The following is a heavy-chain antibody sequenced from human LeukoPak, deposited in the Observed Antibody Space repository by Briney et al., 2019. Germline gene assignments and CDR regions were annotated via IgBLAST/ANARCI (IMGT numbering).Heavy chain of an antibody. CDR1: GYTFTSYG. CDR3: ARRGPYGGKVFDY. V-gene: IGHV1-69*13. D-gene: IGHD4-23*01. Sequence: ASVKVSCKASGYTFTSYGISWVRQAPGQGLEWMGGIIPIFGTANYAQKFQGRVTITADESTSTAYMELSSLRSEDTAVYYCARRGPYGGKVFDYWGQGTLVTVSS. CDR2: IIPIFGTA. J-gene: IGHJ4*02.